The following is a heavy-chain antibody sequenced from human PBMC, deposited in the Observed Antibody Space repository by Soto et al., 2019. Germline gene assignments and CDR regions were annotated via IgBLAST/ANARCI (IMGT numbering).Heavy chain of an antibody. V-gene: IGHV3-21*01. D-gene: IGHD3-22*01. J-gene: IGHJ4*02. Sequence: GGSLRLSCAASGFTFSSYSMNWVRQAPGKGLEWVSSISSSSSYIYYADSVKGRFTISRDNAKNSLYLQMNSLRAEDTAVYYCARDLLTTGDSTYWGQGTLVTVSS. CDR1: GFTFSSYS. CDR3: ARDLLTTGDSTY. CDR2: ISSSSSYI.